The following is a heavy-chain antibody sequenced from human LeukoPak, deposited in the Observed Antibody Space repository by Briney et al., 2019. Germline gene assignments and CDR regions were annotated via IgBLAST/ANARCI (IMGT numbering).Heavy chain of an antibody. J-gene: IGHJ4*02. CDR2: FDPEDGET. CDR1: GYTLTELT. V-gene: IGHV1-24*01. CDR3: ATVYEVSYCSSTSCCPFDY. Sequence: ASVKVSCKVSGYTLTELTMHWVRQAPGKGLEWMGGFDPEDGETIYAQKFQGRVTMTEDTSTDTAYMELSSLRSEDTAVYYCATVYEVSYCSSTSCCPFDYWGQGTLVTVSS. D-gene: IGHD2-2*01.